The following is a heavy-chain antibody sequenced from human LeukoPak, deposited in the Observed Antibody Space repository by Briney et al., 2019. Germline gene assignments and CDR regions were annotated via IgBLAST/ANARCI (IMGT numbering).Heavy chain of an antibody. J-gene: IGHJ3*02. CDR1: GGSFSNYY. D-gene: IGHD3-16*01. Sequence: PSETLSLTCAVYGGSFSNYYWSWIRQPPGKGLEWIGEINHSGSTNYNPSLKSRLTISVDTSKNQFSLNLSSVTAADTAIYYCARSCGLRWGVRFFDIWGQGTLVTVSS. CDR3: ARSCGLRWGVRFFDI. CDR2: INHSGST. V-gene: IGHV4-34*01.